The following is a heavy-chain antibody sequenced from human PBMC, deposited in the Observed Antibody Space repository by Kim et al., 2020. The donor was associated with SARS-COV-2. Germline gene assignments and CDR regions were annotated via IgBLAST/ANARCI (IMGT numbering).Heavy chain of an antibody. D-gene: IGHD6-19*01. CDR1: GGTFSSYA. CDR3: ARFYSSGWPAASYNWFDP. V-gene: IGHV1-69*13. CDR2: IIPIFGTA. Sequence: SVKVSCKASGGTFSSYAISWVRQAPGQGLEWMGVIIPIFGTANYAQKFQGRVTITADESTSTAYMELSSLRSEDTAVYYCARFYSSGWPAASYNWFDPWGQGTLVTVSS. J-gene: IGHJ5*02.